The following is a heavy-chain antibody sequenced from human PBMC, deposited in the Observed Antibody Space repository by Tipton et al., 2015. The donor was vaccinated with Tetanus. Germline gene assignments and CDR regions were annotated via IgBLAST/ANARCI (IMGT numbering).Heavy chain of an antibody. Sequence: TLSLTCSVSGASLSSYYWTWIRQSPGRGLEWIGHIFYSGSTKYNLSLRSRVTISVDTSKNQFSLKLSSVTAADTAVYYCARAGGGSWGNFDYWGQGTLVTVSS. CDR2: IFYSGST. CDR1: GASLSSYY. CDR3: ARAGGGSWGNFDY. J-gene: IGHJ4*02. V-gene: IGHV4-59*07. D-gene: IGHD6-13*01.